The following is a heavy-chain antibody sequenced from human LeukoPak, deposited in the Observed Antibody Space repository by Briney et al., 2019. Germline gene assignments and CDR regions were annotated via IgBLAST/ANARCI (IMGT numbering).Heavy chain of an antibody. V-gene: IGHV3-23*01. Sequence: SGGSLRLSCAASGFTFSSYAMSWVRQAPGKGLECVSAISGSGGSTYYADSVKGRFTISRDNSKNTLYLQMNSLRAEDTAVYYCAKGVAAAASAEYFQHWGQGTLVTVSS. D-gene: IGHD6-13*01. CDR1: GFTFSSYA. CDR2: ISGSGGST. CDR3: AKGVAAAASAEYFQH. J-gene: IGHJ1*01.